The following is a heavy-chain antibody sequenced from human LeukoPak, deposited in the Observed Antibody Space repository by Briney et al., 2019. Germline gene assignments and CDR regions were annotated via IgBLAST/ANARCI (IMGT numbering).Heavy chain of an antibody. CDR2: ISGGGGST. V-gene: IGHV3-23*01. CDR1: GFTFSSYA. J-gene: IGHJ4*02. CDR3: AKGDDSSGYLSRPSSLGFDY. Sequence: GGSLRLSCAASGFTFSSYAMSWVRQAPGKGLECVSAISGGGGSTFYADSVKGRFTISRDNSKNTLYLQMNSLRAEDTAVYYCAKGDDSSGYLSRPSSLGFDYWGQGTLVTVSS. D-gene: IGHD3-22*01.